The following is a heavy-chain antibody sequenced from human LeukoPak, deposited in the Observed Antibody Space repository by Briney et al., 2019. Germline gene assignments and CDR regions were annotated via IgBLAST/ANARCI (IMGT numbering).Heavy chain of an antibody. CDR2: ISISGSII. CDR3: ARENGDYFDY. J-gene: IGHJ4*02. V-gene: IGHV3-48*03. Sequence: GGSLRLSCTASGFTFSSYEMNWVGQAPGKGLEWVSYISISGSIIYYADSVKGRLTISRDNAKNSLYLQMNSLRAEDTAVYYCARENGDYFDYWGQGTLVTVSS. CDR1: GFTFSSYE. D-gene: IGHD4-17*01.